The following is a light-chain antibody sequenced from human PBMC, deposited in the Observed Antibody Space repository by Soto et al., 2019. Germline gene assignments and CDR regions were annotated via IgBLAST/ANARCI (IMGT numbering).Light chain of an antibody. V-gene: IGLV2-14*03. Sequence: QSALTQPASVSGSPGQSITISCTGTSSDVGGYKYVSWYQQHPGKAPKLMIYDVSNRPSGVSNRFSGSKSGNTASLTISGLQAEDEADYYCSSYTISSTRLFGGGTKLTVL. CDR2: DVS. CDR3: SSYTISSTRL. CDR1: SSDVGGYKY. J-gene: IGLJ2*01.